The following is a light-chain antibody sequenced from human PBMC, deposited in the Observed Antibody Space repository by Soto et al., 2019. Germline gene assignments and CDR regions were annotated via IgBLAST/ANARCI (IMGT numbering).Light chain of an antibody. CDR1: QSVSSG. CDR3: QQYNNWPYT. CDR2: GAS. V-gene: IGKV3-15*01. Sequence: EIVMTQSPATLSVSPGERAPLSCRASQSVSSGLAWTRQKPGQAPRLLIYGASTRATGIPARFSGSGSGTEFTLTISSLQSEDFAVYSCQQYNNWPYTFGQGTKLEIK. J-gene: IGKJ2*01.